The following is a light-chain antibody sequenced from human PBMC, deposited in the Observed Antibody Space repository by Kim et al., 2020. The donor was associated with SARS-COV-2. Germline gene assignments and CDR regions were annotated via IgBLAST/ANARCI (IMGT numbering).Light chain of an antibody. CDR1: SSDLENYDY. Sequence: QSVLIQPPSVSGSPGQSVTISCTGSSSDLENYDYVSWYQQHPDTVPKPMIFNVNTRPSGVPDRFSGSNSGNTASMTISGLQAEDEADYYCCSCTTSDTYVFETGTKVTVL. V-gene: IGLV2-11*01. CDR2: NVN. CDR3: CSCTTSDTYV. J-gene: IGLJ1*01.